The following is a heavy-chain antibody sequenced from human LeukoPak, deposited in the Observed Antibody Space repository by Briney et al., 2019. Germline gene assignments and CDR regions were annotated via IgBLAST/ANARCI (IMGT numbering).Heavy chain of an antibody. D-gene: IGHD6-19*01. CDR1: GGTFSSYA. V-gene: IGHV1-69*05. CDR3: ARGSIAVADYFDY. CDR2: IIPIFGTA. J-gene: IGHJ4*02. Sequence: SSVKVSCKASGGTFSSYAFSWVRQAPGQGLEWMGRIIPIFGTANYAQKSQGRVTITTDESTSTAYMELSSLRSEDTAGYYCARGSIAVADYFDYWAREPWSPSPQ.